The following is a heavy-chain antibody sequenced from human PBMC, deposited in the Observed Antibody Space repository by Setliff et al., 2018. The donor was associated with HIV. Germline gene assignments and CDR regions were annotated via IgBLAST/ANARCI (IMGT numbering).Heavy chain of an antibody. CDR1: GFTFSTYG. V-gene: IGHV3-30*02. D-gene: IGHD3-22*01. CDR3: AKDMEYDTSVYYHWYFDL. CDR2: IRYDGSNK. J-gene: IGHJ2*01. Sequence: SCAASGFTFSTYGMHWVRQAPGQGLEWVAFIRYDGSNKYYADSVKGRFTISRDNSKNTLHLQMNSLRAEDTALYYCAKDMEYDTSVYYHWYFDLWGRGALVTVSS.